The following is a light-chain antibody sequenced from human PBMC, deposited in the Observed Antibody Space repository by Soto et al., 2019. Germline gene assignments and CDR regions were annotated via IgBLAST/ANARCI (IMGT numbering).Light chain of an antibody. V-gene: IGLV2-14*01. CDR1: GSDVGDYDY. J-gene: IGLJ2*01. CDR3: SLYTSSSTL. CDR2: DVS. Sequence: QSALTQPASVSGSPGHSITISCSGTGSDVGDYDYVSWYQQHPGKAPKLIIYDVSNRPSGVSNRFSGSKSGNTASLTISGLQAEDEGDYYCSLYTSSSTLFGGGTKVTVL.